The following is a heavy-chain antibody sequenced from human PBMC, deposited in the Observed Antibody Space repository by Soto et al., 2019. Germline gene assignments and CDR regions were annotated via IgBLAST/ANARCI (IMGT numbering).Heavy chain of an antibody. CDR2: INPKSGGT. J-gene: IGHJ6*02. Sequence: ASVNVSCKASGYSFTDYHIHWVRQAPGQGLEWLGRINPKSGGTSTAQKVQGWVTMTTDTSISTASMELTRLTSDDTAIYYCARGDSTDCSNGVCSFFYNHDMDVWGQGTTVTVSS. CDR3: ARGDSTDCSNGVCSFFYNHDMDV. CDR1: GYSFTDYH. V-gene: IGHV1-2*04. D-gene: IGHD2-8*01.